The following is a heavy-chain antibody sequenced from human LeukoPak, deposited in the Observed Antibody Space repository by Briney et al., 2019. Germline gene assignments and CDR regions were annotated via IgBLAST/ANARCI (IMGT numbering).Heavy chain of an antibody. D-gene: IGHD3-22*01. V-gene: IGHV3-74*01. J-gene: IGHJ4*02. CDR1: GFTFSSYW. CDR3: ARANTYYYDSSGYSVDY. CDR2: INSDGSST. Sequence: GGSLRLSCAASGFTFSSYWMHWVRRAPGKGLVWVSRINSDGSSTSYADSVKGRFTFSRDNAKNTLSLQMNSLRAGDTAVYYCARANTYYYDSSGYSVDYWGQGTLVTVSS.